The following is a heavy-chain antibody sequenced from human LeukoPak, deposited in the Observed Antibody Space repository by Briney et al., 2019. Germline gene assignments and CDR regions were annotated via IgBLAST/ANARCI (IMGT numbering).Heavy chain of an antibody. D-gene: IGHD2-8*01. J-gene: IGHJ5*02. CDR3: ASTPAANGEPNWFDP. CDR1: GFTFSSYA. CDR2: ISYDGSNK. V-gene: IGHV3-30*04. Sequence: GRSLRLSCAASGFTFSSYAMHWVCQAPGKGLEWVAVISYDGSNKYYADSVKGRFTISRDNSKNTLYLQMNSLRAEDTAVYYCASTPAANGEPNWFDPWGQGTLVTVSS.